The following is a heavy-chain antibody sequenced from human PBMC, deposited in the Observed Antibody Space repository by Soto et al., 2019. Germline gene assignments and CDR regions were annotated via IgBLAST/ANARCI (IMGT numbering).Heavy chain of an antibody. CDR2: ISSNSDTT. Sequence: VESGGGLVYPGGALRLSWVASGFRFSDHCMNWVRQAPGKGLQWISYISSNSDTTYYADSVKGRFTVSRDNAKNALFLQMNSLRDDDTATYYCARLPKGSLVTAWGQGARVTVSS. J-gene: IGHJ4*02. V-gene: IGHV3-48*02. CDR3: ARLPKGSLVTA. D-gene: IGHD2-21*02. CDR1: GFRFSDHC.